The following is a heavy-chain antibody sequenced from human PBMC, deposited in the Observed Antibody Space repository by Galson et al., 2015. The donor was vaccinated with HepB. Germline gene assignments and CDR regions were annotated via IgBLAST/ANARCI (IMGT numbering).Heavy chain of an antibody. CDR1: GGSFSNSA. Sequence: SVKVSCKASGGSFSNSAISWVRQAPGQTFEWMGRIIPVLDMANYAERFQGRLTITADKSTSTVYMELNSLTSDDTAVFYCATCSGGDCYSYGAFDVWGQGTMVTVPS. V-gene: IGHV1-69*04. D-gene: IGHD2-15*01. CDR3: ATCSGGDCYSYGAFDV. CDR2: IIPVLDMA. J-gene: IGHJ3*01.